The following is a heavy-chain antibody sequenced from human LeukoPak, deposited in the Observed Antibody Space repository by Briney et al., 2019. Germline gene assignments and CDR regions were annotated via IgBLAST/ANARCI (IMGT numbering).Heavy chain of an antibody. Sequence: SETLSLTCAVYGGSFSGYYWSWIRQPPGKGLEWIGEINHSGSTNYNPSLKSRDTISVDTSKNQFSLKLSSVTAADTAVYYCARGLRRGYSGYDYPGYWGQGTLVTVSS. J-gene: IGHJ4*02. CDR3: ARGLRRGYSGYDYPGY. CDR2: INHSGST. CDR1: GGSFSGYY. D-gene: IGHD5-12*01. V-gene: IGHV4-34*01.